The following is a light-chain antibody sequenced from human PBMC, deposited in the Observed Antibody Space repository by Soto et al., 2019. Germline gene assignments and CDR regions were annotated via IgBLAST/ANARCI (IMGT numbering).Light chain of an antibody. J-gene: IGLJ1*01. CDR2: DDN. CDR1: SGSIASNS. Sequence: NFMLTQPHSVSESPGKTVTISCTHSSGSIASNSVQWYQQRPGSAPTTVIYDDNQRPSGVPDRFSGSIDSSSTSASLTISGLKTEDEADYYCQSYDSSKFVFGTGTKLTVL. CDR3: QSYDSSKFV. V-gene: IGLV6-57*04.